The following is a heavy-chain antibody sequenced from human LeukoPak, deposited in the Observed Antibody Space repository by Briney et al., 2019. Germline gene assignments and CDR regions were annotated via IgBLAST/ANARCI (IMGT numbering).Heavy chain of an antibody. D-gene: IGHD3-22*01. V-gene: IGHV4-59*08. Sequence: SETLSLTCTVSGASISSYFWSWIRQSPGKGLEWIGYIYYSGSTNYNPSLKRRVTMSVDTSKNQFSLKLSSVTAADTAVYYCARHPWNYDSSGYFSDRNDAFDIWGQGTMVTVPS. CDR2: IYYSGST. CDR1: GASISSYF. J-gene: IGHJ3*02. CDR3: ARHPWNYDSSGYFSDRNDAFDI.